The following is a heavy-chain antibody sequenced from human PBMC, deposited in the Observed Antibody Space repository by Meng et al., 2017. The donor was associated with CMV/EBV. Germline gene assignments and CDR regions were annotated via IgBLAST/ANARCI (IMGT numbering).Heavy chain of an antibody. J-gene: IGHJ5*02. CDR2: ISSSSSYI. CDR3: ARWDIVPAAT. Sequence: GESLKISCAASGFTFSSYSMNWVRQAPGKGLEWVSSISSSSSYIYYADSVKCRFTISRDNAKTSLYLQMNSLRAEDTSVYYCARWDIVPAATWGQGTLVTVSS. V-gene: IGHV3-21*01. D-gene: IGHD2-2*01. CDR1: GFTFSSYS.